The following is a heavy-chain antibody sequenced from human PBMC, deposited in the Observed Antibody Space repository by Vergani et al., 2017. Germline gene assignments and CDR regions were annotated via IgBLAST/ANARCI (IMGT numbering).Heavy chain of an antibody. D-gene: IGHD2/OR15-2a*01. V-gene: IGHV4-31*03. CDR1: GASITYVSSYY. J-gene: IGHJ5*02. CDR2: ISSGGTP. CDR3: ARAHIIARSFSFDP. Sequence: QVQLQESGPGLVTPSQTLSLTCTVSGASITYVSSYYWTWFRQHPGMAPEWIGYISSGGTPYYNPSLQSRVDISMDPSKDQFSLRLTSVTPADTAVYYCARAHIIARSFSFDPWGQGILVTVSS.